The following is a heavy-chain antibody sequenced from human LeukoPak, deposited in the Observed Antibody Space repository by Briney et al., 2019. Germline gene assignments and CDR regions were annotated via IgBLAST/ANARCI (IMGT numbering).Heavy chain of an antibody. CDR1: GFTFSDYY. CDR3: AKARYRPFLGMEV. V-gene: IGHV3-11*01. Sequence: GGSLRLSCAASGFTFSDYYMSWIRQAPGKGQEWVSYISSSGSTIYYADSVKGRFTISRDNAKNSLYLQMNSLRAEDTAVYYCAKARYRPFLGMEVWGQGTTVTVSS. D-gene: IGHD3-3*01. CDR2: ISSSGSTI. J-gene: IGHJ6*02.